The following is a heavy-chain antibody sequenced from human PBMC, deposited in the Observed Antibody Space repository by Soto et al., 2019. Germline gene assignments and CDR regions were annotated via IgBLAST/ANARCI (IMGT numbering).Heavy chain of an antibody. CDR2: ISYDGSNK. V-gene: IGHV3-30*04. CDR3: ARDARPIGDEGPFDY. Sequence: GGSLRLSCAASGFTFSSYAMHWVRQAPGKGLEWVAVISYDGSNKYYADSVKGRFTISRDNSKNTLYLQMNSLRAEDTVVNDCARDARPIGDEGPFDYWGQGTLVTVSS. D-gene: IGHD3-16*01. CDR1: GFTFSSYA. J-gene: IGHJ4*01.